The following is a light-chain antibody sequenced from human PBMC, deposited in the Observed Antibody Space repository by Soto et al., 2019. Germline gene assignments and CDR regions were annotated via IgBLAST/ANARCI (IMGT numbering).Light chain of an antibody. CDR3: QQYYSYPRT. J-gene: IGKJ1*01. CDR1: QGISSY. V-gene: IGKV1-8*01. Sequence: AIRMTQSPSSVSASTGDRVTITCRASQGISSYLAWYQQKPGKATKLLIYAASTLQSGVPSRFSGSGSGTDFTLTISCLQSEDFATYYCQQYYSYPRTFGQGTKVEIK. CDR2: AAS.